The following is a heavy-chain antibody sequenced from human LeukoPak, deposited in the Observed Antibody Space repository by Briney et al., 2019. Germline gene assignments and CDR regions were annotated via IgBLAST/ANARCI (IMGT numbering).Heavy chain of an antibody. CDR3: AREGTYDYVWGSYRAYYMDV. CDR1: EFTFSSYE. V-gene: IGHV3-48*03. D-gene: IGHD3-16*02. J-gene: IGHJ6*03. CDR2: ISSSGSTI. Sequence: GGSLRLSCAASEFTFSSYEMNWVRQAPGKGLEWVSYISSSGSTIYYADSVKGRFTISRDNAKNSLYLQMNSLRAEDTAVYYCAREGTYDYVWGSYRAYYMDVWGKGTTVTVSS.